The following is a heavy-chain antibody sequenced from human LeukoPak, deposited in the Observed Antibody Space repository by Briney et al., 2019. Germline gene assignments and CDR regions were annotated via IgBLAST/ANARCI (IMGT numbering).Heavy chain of an antibody. CDR1: GFTFSSYA. J-gene: IGHJ3*02. V-gene: IGHV3-23*01. D-gene: IGHD2-2*01. CDR3: ARGLDVVAATNDAFDI. Sequence: GGSLRLSCAASGFTFSSYAMSWVRQAPGKGLEWVSAISGSGGSTYYADSVKGRFTISRDNAKNSLYLQMNSLRAEDTAVYYCARGLDVVAATNDAFDIWGQGTMVTVSS. CDR2: ISGSGGST.